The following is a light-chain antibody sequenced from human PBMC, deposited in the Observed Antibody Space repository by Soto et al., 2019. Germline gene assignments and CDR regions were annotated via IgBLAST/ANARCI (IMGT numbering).Light chain of an antibody. CDR3: LLSYSGALVV. J-gene: IGLJ2*01. Sequence: QTVVTQEPSLTVSPGGTVTLTCGSSTGAVTSGHYPYWFQQKPGQAPRTLIYDTSNKHSWTPARFSGSLLGGKAALTLSGAQPEDEAEYYCLLSYSGALVVFGGGTKATVL. CDR1: TGAVTSGHY. CDR2: DTS. V-gene: IGLV7-46*01.